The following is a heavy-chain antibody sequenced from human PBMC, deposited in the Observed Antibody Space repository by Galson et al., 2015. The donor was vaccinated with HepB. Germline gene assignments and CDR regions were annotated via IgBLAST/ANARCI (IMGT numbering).Heavy chain of an antibody. D-gene: IGHD1-7*01. Sequence: SLRLSCAASGFTFSSYAMHWVRQAPGKGLEWVAVISYDGSNKYYADSVKGRFTISRDNSKNTLYLQMNSLRSEDTAVYYCARVECYNWNYYSRPVGRYYYYGMDVWGQGTTVTVSS. CDR3: ARVECYNWNYYSRPVGRYYYYGMDV. CDR1: GFTFSSYA. V-gene: IGHV3-30-3*01. CDR2: ISYDGSNK. J-gene: IGHJ6*02.